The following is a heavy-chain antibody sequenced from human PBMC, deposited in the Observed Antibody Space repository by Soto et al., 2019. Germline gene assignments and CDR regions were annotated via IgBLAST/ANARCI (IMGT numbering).Heavy chain of an antibody. Sequence: APVKGACKASGYTFTRYGISWVRQAQRQGLEWMGWISAYNGNTNYAQKLQGRVTMTTDTSTSTAYMELRSLRSDDTAVYYCARDQGYDYVWGSYLQGRYYYGMDVWGQGTTVTVSS. V-gene: IGHV1-18*04. CDR1: GYTFTRYG. J-gene: IGHJ6*02. CDR3: ARDQGYDYVWGSYLQGRYYYGMDV. CDR2: ISAYNGNT. D-gene: IGHD3-16*02.